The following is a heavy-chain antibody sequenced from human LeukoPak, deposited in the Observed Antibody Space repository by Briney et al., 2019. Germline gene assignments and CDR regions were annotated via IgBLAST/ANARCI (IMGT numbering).Heavy chain of an antibody. Sequence: NPSETLSLTCTVSGGSISSSSYYWSWIRQPAGKGLEWIGRIYTSGSTNYNPSLKSRVTMSVDTSKNQFSLKFSSVTAADTAVYYCVSYSGSNAYYAYWGQGTLVTVSS. CDR2: IYTSGST. J-gene: IGHJ4*02. CDR3: VSYSGSNAYYAY. V-gene: IGHV4-61*02. D-gene: IGHD1-26*01. CDR1: GGSISSSSYY.